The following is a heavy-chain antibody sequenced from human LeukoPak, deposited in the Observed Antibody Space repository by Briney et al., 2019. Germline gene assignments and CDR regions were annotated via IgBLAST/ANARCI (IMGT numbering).Heavy chain of an antibody. Sequence: SVKVSCKASGGTFSSYAISWVRQAPGQGLEWMGRIIPILGIANYAQKFQGRVTITADTSTSTAYMELSSLRSEDTAVYYCAREIGIPMVRGPYYFDYWGQGTLVTVSS. J-gene: IGHJ4*02. CDR3: AREIGIPMVRGPYYFDY. CDR2: IIPILGIA. CDR1: GGTFSSYA. D-gene: IGHD3-10*01. V-gene: IGHV1-69*04.